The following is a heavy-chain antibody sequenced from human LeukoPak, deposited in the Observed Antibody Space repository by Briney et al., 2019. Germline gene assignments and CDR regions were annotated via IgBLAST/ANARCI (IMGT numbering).Heavy chain of an antibody. D-gene: IGHD3-16*01. CDR3: ARSAYTVLLSADY. CDR1: GFIVGDYQ. Sequence: PGGSLRLSCAASGFIVGDYQMSWIRQPPGKGLEWIGTIYFTGSTYYNPSLKSRVTISVDTTQNQFSLKLSSVTAADTAVYYCARSAYTVLLSADYWGQGTLVTVSS. CDR2: IYFTGST. J-gene: IGHJ4*02. V-gene: IGHV4-38-2*01.